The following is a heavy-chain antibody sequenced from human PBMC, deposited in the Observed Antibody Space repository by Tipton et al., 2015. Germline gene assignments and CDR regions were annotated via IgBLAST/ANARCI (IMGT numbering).Heavy chain of an antibody. V-gene: IGHV3-23*01. CDR1: GFTFSSQA. J-gene: IGHJ6*02. D-gene: IGHD3-9*01. CDR3: ARARRSGYFNPDYYGMDV. Sequence: SLRLSCAASGFTFSSQAMSWVRQAPGKGLEWVSVISGSGAGTYYADSVKGRFTISRDNSKNTLYLQMNSLRDEDTAVYYCARARRSGYFNPDYYGMDVWGQGTTVTVSS. CDR2: ISGSGAGT.